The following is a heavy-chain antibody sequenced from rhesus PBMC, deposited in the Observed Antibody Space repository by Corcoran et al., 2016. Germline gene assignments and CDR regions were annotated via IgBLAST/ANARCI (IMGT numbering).Heavy chain of an antibody. CDR2: IYGGRRSN. CDR3: ARDAYNSGWSSGYLEF. V-gene: IGHV4S10*01. CDR1: GGSISGNYL. Sequence: QVQLQESGPGVVKPSETLSLTCAVSGGSISGNYLWSWIRQPPGRGLDWIGYIYGGRRSNSYHPSLKNRVTISKDTSKNQFSLKLGAVTAADTAVYYCARDAYNSGWSSGYLEFWGLGALVTVSS. J-gene: IGHJ1*01. D-gene: IGHD6S26*01.